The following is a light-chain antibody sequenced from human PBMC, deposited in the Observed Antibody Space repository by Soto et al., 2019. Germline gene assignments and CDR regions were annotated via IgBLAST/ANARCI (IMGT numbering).Light chain of an antibody. J-gene: IGKJ1*01. CDR1: QSVSSSY. CDR3: YQLYTFPRT. CDR2: GAS. Sequence: EIVMKQSPATLSVSPGEIATLSCRASQSVSSSYLAWYQQKPGQAPRLLIYGASSRATGIPDRFSGSGSGTDFTLTIRSLQPEDFATYYCYQLYTFPRTFGQGTKVDIK. V-gene: IGKV3D-7*01.